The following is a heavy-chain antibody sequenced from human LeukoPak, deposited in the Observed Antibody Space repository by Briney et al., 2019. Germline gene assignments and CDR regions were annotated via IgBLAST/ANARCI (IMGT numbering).Heavy chain of an antibody. CDR1: GGSFSGYY. CDR3: ARGGLYAQYFQH. Sequence: KPSETLSLTCAVYGGSFSGYYWSWIRQPPGKGLEWIGEINHSGSTNYNPSLKSRVTISVDTSKNQFSLKLSSVTAADTAVYYCARGGLYAQYFQHWGQGTLVTVSS. D-gene: IGHD3-16*01. J-gene: IGHJ1*01. CDR2: INHSGST. V-gene: IGHV4-34*01.